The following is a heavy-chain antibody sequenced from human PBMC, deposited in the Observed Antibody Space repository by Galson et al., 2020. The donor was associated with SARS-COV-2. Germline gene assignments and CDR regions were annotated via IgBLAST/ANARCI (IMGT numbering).Heavy chain of an antibody. V-gene: IGHV4-4*02. CDR1: GGSISSSNW. J-gene: IGHJ6*02. CDR3: AASPYYDFWSGFHYYGMDV. CDR2: IYHSGST. Sequence: SETLSLTCAVSGGSISSSNWWSWVRQPPGKGLEWIGEIYHSGSTNYNPSLKSRVTISVDKSKNQFSLKLSSVTAADTAVYYCAASPYYDFWSGFHYYGMDVWGQGTTVTVSS. D-gene: IGHD3-3*01.